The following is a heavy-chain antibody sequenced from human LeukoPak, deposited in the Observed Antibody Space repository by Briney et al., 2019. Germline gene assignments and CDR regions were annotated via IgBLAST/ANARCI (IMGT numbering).Heavy chain of an antibody. Sequence: ASVKVSCKASGYTFTGYYMHWVRQAPGQGLEWVGYINPNNGVTRYAQKFQGRVTMTRDTSIRSAYMELGRLRSDDTAVYYCARGQSLNDYWGQGTLVTVSS. J-gene: IGHJ4*02. CDR2: INPNNGVT. CDR3: ARGQSLNDY. V-gene: IGHV1-2*02. CDR1: GYTFTGYY.